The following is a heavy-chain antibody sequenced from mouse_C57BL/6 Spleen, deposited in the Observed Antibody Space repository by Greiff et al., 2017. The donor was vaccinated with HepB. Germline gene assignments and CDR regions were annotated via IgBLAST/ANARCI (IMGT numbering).Heavy chain of an antibody. CDR1: GFSFNTYA. J-gene: IGHJ2*01. CDR2: IRSKSNNYAT. CDR3: VRQGSSYFDD. V-gene: IGHV10-1*01. Sequence: EVKLMESGGGLVQPKGSLKLSCAASGFSFNTYAMNWVRQAPGKGLEWVARIRSKSNNYATYYADSVKDRFTISRDDSESMLYLQMNNLKTEDTAMDYCVRQGSSYFDDWGQGTTLTVSS. D-gene: IGHD1-1*01.